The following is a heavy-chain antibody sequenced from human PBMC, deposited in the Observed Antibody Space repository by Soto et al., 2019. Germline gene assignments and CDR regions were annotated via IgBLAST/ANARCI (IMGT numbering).Heavy chain of an antibody. D-gene: IGHD2-15*01. CDR3: VKQAHGFDGVAFVY. V-gene: IGHV3-64D*06. J-gene: IGHJ4*02. CDR2: VSTSGRST. CDR1: GFIFSEST. Sequence: GGSLRLSCSASGFIFSESTIYWVRQVPGKGLEAISAVSTSGRSTYYADSVKDRFTISRDNSKNTLFLQMGSLRPEDTAIYYCVKQAHGFDGVAFVYWGQGAQVTGSP.